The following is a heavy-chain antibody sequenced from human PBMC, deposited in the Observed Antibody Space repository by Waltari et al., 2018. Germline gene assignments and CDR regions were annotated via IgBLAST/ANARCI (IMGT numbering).Heavy chain of an antibody. CDR1: GYTLILSW. Sequence: EVQLVDSGGGLVQPGGSLRLSCAASGYTLILSWLHWVRQAPGKGLVWVSRIKSDGSSTTYADSVKGRFTISRDNAKNTLDLQMNSLRAEDTAVYYCTRGGDSSNWYPGYFDYWGQGTLVTVSS. D-gene: IGHD6-13*01. CDR2: IKSDGSST. CDR3: TRGGDSSNWYPGYFDY. J-gene: IGHJ4*02. V-gene: IGHV3-74*01.